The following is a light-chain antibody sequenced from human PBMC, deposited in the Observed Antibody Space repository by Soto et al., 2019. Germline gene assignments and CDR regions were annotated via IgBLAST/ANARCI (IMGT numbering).Light chain of an antibody. V-gene: IGKV3-15*01. J-gene: IGKJ4*01. Sequence: EIVMTQSPATLSVSPGERATLSCRASQSVSSNLAWYQQKPGQAPRLLIYGASTRATGIPARFSGSGSGTEFPLTISSLQSEDFAVYYCQQYNNWVTFGGGTKVEIK. CDR1: QSVSSN. CDR2: GAS. CDR3: QQYNNWVT.